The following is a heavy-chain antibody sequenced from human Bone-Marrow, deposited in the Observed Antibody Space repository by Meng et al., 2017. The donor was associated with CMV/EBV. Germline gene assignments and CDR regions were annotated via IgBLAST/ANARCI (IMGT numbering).Heavy chain of an antibody. Sequence: SETLSLPYTVSGGSISSSSYYWGWIRQPPGKGLEWIGSIYYSGSTYYNPSLKSRVTISVDTSKNQFSLKLSSVTAADTAVYYCAREHRWSPNWFDPCGQGTLVTVSS. CDR3: AREHRWSPNWFDP. D-gene: IGHD1-26*01. CDR2: IYYSGST. CDR1: GGSISSSSYY. V-gene: IGHV4-39*07. J-gene: IGHJ5*02.